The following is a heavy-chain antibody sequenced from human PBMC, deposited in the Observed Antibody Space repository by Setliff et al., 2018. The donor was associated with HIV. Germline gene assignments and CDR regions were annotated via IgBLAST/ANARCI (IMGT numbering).Heavy chain of an antibody. Sequence: SETLSLTCAVSGYSISSGYYWGWIRQPPGKGLEWIGSIYHSGSTNYNPSLKSRVTISVDTSKNQFSLKLSSVTAADTAVYYCARGLSFYDPGGFDYWGQGTLVTVSS. CDR2: IYHSGST. CDR1: GYSISSGYY. D-gene: IGHD3-22*01. CDR3: ARGLSFYDPGGFDY. J-gene: IGHJ4*02. V-gene: IGHV4-38-2*01.